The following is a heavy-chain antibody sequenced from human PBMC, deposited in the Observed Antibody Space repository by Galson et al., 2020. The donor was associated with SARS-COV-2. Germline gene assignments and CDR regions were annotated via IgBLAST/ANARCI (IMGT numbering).Heavy chain of an antibody. V-gene: IGHV3-73*01. D-gene: IGHD2-2*01. Sequence: GGSLRLSCAASGFTFSGSAIHWVRQASGKGLEWVGRIKIKANNYATAYAASVKGRFTLSRDDSKNTAYLHMNSLRSEDTAVYYCTIGYCSSTTCYPRFDPWGQGTLVTVSS. CDR1: GFTFSGSA. CDR2: IKIKANNYAT. J-gene: IGHJ5*02. CDR3: TIGYCSSTTCYPRFDP.